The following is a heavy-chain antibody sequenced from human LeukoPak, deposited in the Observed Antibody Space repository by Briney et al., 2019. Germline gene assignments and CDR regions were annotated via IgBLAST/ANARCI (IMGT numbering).Heavy chain of an antibody. V-gene: IGHV3-23*01. CDR2: ISGSGGST. D-gene: IGHD2-8*01. Sequence: GGSLGLSRAASGFTFSSYAMSWVRQAPGKGLEWVSAISGSGGSTFYADSVKGRFTMSRDNSKNTLYLQMNSLRAEDTAVYYCAKEASYCTNGVCYSRIFDTWGQGTLVTVSS. J-gene: IGHJ5*02. CDR1: GFTFSSYA. CDR3: AKEASYCTNGVCYSRIFDT.